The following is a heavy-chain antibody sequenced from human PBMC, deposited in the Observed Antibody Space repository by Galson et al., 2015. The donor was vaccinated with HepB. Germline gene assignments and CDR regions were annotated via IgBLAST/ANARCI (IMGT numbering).Heavy chain of an antibody. CDR1: GFTFSDYY. V-gene: IGHV3-11*06. J-gene: IGHJ4*02. D-gene: IGHD4-17*01. Sequence: SLRPSCAASGFTFSDYYMSWIRQAPGQGLEWVSYISSSSTYTNYADSVRGRFTISRDNAKNSLYLQINSLRAEDTAVYYCARVADADYGDHSHFDYWGQGTLVTVSS. CDR3: ARVADADYGDHSHFDY. CDR2: ISSSSTYT.